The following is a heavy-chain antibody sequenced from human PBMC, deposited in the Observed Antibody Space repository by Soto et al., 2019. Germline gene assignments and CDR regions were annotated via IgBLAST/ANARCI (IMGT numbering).Heavy chain of an antibody. CDR1: GYTFTSYY. Sequence: QVQLVQSGAEVKKPGASVKVSCKASGYTFTSYYMHWVRQAPGQGLEWMGIINPSGGSTSYAQKFQGRVTMTRETSTSSVYMELISLRAEDTAVYYCARDLRPLGGTKDWFDPWGQGTLVTVSS. V-gene: IGHV1-46*03. CDR2: INPSGGST. J-gene: IGHJ5*02. CDR3: ARDLRPLGGTKDWFDP. D-gene: IGHD1-1*01.